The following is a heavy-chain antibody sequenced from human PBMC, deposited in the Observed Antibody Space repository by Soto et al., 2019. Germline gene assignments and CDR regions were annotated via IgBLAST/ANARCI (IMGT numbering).Heavy chain of an antibody. Sequence: PGGSLRLSCAASGFTFSSYGMHWVRQAPGKGLEWVAVISYDGSNKYYADSVKGRFTISRDNSKNTLYLQMNSLRAEDTAVYYCAKDRGVTIFGVVIKVTATHAFDYWGQGTLVTVSS. J-gene: IGHJ4*02. CDR3: AKDRGVTIFGVVIKVTATHAFDY. V-gene: IGHV3-30*18. D-gene: IGHD3-3*01. CDR2: ISYDGSNK. CDR1: GFTFSSYG.